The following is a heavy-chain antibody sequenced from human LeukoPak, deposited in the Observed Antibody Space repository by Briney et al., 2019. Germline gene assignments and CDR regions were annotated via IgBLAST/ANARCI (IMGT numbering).Heavy chain of an antibody. V-gene: IGHV3-11*04. D-gene: IGHD3-22*01. CDR2: ISSSGSTI. J-gene: IGHJ4*02. CDR1: GFTFSDYY. CDR3: ARDLNPYYYDSSGYPPIGY. Sequence: GGSLRLSCAASGFTFSDYYMSWIRQAPGKGLEWVSYISSSGSTIYYADSVKGRFTISRDNAKNSLYLQMNSPRAEDTAVYYCARDLNPYYYDSSGYPPIGYWGQGTLVTVSS.